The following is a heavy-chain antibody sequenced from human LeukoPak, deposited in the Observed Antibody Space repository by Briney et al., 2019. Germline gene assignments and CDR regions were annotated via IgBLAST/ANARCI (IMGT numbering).Heavy chain of an antibody. V-gene: IGHV1-69*13. CDR1: GGTYSSYA. CDR3: ARALDSSGWYYGETPITYSPDY. D-gene: IGHD6-19*01. Sequence: SVKVSCKASGGTYSSYAISWVRQAPGQGLEWMGGIIPIFGTANYAQKFQGRVTITADESTSTAYMELSSLRSEDTAVYYCARALDSSGWYYGETPITYSPDYWGQGTLVTVSS. J-gene: IGHJ4*02. CDR2: IIPIFGTA.